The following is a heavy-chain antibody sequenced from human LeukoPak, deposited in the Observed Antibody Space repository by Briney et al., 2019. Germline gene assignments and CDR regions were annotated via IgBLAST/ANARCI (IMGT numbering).Heavy chain of an antibody. Sequence: PGGSLRLSCEGSGFTFDDYDMHWVRQAPGKGLEWVSSDHINSADSVKGRFAVSRDNAKNSVYLQINSVRPEDTALYCCAKDFGAAVAGTGGALDVWGQGVMVTVSS. CDR2: DHI. J-gene: IGHJ3*01. D-gene: IGHD6-19*01. CDR1: GFTFDDYD. V-gene: IGHV3-9*01. CDR3: AKDFGAAVAGTGGALDV.